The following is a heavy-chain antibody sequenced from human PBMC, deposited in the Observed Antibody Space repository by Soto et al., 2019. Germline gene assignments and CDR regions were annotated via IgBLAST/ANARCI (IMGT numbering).Heavy chain of an antibody. CDR3: TTLPLLRFSEWLLSVKSRYYYYYYMDV. CDR1: GFTFSSYA. V-gene: IGHV3-23*01. CDR2: ISGSGGST. J-gene: IGHJ6*03. Sequence: EVQLLESGGGLVQPGGSLRLSCAASGFTFSSYAMSWVRQAPGKGLEWVSAISGSGGSTYYADSVKGRFTISRDNSKNTLYLQMNSLRAEDTAVYYCTTLPLLRFSEWLLSVKSRYYYYYYMDVWGKGTTVTVSS. D-gene: IGHD3-3*01.